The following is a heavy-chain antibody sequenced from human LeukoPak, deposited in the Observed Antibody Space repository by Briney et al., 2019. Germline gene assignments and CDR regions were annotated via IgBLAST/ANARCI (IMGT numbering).Heavy chain of an antibody. CDR3: ARALSQWLPVDY. V-gene: IGHV1-69*04. D-gene: IGHD3-22*01. CDR2: IIPILGIA. CDR1: GGTFSSYA. Sequence: SVMVSCKASGGTFSSYAISWVRQAPGQGLEWMGRIIPILGIANYAQKFQGRVTITADKSTSTAYMELSSLRSEDTAVYYCARALSQWLPVDYWGQGTLVTVSS. J-gene: IGHJ4*02.